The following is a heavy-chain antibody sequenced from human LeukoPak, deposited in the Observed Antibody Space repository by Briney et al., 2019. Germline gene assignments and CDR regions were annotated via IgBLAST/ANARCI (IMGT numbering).Heavy chain of an antibody. CDR2: INPNSGGT. V-gene: IGHV1-2*02. J-gene: IGHJ4*02. CDR3: ARDSRAYCSGGSCVSIDY. CDR1: GYTFTGYY. D-gene: IGHD2-15*01. Sequence: ASVKVSCKASGYTFTGYYMHWVRQAPGQGLEWMGWINPNSGGTNYAQKFQGRVTMTRDTSISTAYMELSRLRSDDTAVYYCARDSRAYCSGGSCVSIDYWGQGTLVTVSS.